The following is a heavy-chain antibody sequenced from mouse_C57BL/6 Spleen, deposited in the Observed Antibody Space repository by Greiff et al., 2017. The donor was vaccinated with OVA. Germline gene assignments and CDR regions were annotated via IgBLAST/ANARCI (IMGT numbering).Heavy chain of an antibody. Sequence: EVMLVESEGGLVQPGSSMKLSCTASGFTFSDYYMAWVRQVPEKGLEWVANINYDGSSTYYLDSLKSRFIISRDNAKNILYLQMSSLKSEDTATYYCARDKGYDYNYFDYWGQGTTLTVSS. CDR3: ARDKGYDYNYFDY. D-gene: IGHD2-4*01. CDR2: INYDGSST. V-gene: IGHV5-16*01. CDR1: GFTFSDYY. J-gene: IGHJ2*01.